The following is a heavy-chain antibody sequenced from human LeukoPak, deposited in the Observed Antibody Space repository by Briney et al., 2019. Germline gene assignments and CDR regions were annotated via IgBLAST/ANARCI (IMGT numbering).Heavy chain of an antibody. CDR3: AKEGKYGGNSAAAFDI. CDR1: GFTFSSYG. CDR2: ISCDGSNK. J-gene: IGHJ3*02. D-gene: IGHD4-23*01. Sequence: PGGSLRLSCAASGFTFSSYGMHWVRQAPGKGLEWVALISCDGSNKYYVDSVKGRFTISRYNSKNTLYLQMNSLRAEGTAVYYCAKEGKYGGNSAAAFDIWGQGTMVTVSS. V-gene: IGHV3-30*18.